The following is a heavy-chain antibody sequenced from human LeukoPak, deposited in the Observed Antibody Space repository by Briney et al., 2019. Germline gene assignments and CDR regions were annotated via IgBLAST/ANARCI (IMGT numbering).Heavy chain of an antibody. J-gene: IGHJ3*02. CDR2: INPNSGGT. Sequence: ASVTVSCKASGYTFTSYDINWVRQATGQGLEWMGWINPNSGGTNYAQKFQGRVTMTRDTSISTAYMELSRLRSDDTAVYYRARVAVWGSYREGAFDIWGQGTMVTVSS. CDR3: ARVAVWGSYREGAFDI. V-gene: IGHV1-2*02. CDR1: GYTFTSYD. D-gene: IGHD3-16*02.